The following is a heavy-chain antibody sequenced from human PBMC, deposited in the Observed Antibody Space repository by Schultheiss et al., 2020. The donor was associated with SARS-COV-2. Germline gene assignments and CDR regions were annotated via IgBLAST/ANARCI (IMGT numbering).Heavy chain of an antibody. CDR3: ARGLRFLEWLGDLGY. D-gene: IGHD3-3*01. Sequence: GGSLRLSCAASGFTVSSNYMSWVRQAPGKGLEWVAVIWYDGSNKYYADSVKGRFTISRDNSKNTLYLQMNSLRAEDTAVYYCARGLRFLEWLGDLGYWGQGTLVTVSS. CDR2: IWYDGSNK. V-gene: IGHV3-33*08. J-gene: IGHJ4*02. CDR1: GFTVSSNY.